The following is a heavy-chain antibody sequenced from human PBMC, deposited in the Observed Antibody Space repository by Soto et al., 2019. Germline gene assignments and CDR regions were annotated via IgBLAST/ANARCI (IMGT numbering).Heavy chain of an antibody. CDR2: ILHDGSAE. Sequence: GGSLRLSCAASGFTFSKYAMHWVRQAPGKGLEWMALILHDGSAEYYADSVKGRFTISRDNSKNTLYLQMNSLRAEDTAVYYCARSRDGYSFYFYYGMDGWGQGTTVTVSS. CDR1: GFTFSKYA. V-gene: IGHV3-30*04. J-gene: IGHJ6*02. CDR3: ARSRDGYSFYFYYGMDG. D-gene: IGHD4-4*01.